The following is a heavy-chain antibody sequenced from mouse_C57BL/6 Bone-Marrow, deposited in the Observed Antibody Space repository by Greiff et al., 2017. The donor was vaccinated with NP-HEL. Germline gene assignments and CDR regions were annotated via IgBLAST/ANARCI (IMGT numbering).Heavy chain of an antibody. V-gene: IGHV1-81*01. Sequence: QVQLKESGAELARPGASVKLSCKASGYTFTSYGISWVKQRTGQGLEWIGEIYPRSGNTYYNEKFKGKATLTADKSSSTAYMELRSLTSENSAVYFCARQGIYYDYDWFAYWGQGTLVTVSA. CDR2: IYPRSGNT. CDR3: ARQGIYYDYDWFAY. CDR1: GYTFTSYG. D-gene: IGHD2-4*01. J-gene: IGHJ3*01.